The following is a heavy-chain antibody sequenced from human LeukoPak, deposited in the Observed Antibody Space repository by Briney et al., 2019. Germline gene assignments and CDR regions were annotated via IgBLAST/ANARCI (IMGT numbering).Heavy chain of an antibody. J-gene: IGHJ3*02. V-gene: IGHV3-48*02. D-gene: IGHD6-19*01. CDR3: ARGRAGYAFDI. Sequence: PGESLRLSCAASGFSFSTYSMNWVRQAPGKGLEWVSYISSSSSTIYYADSAKGRFTISRDNAKNSLYLHMNSLRDEDTAVYYCARGRAGYAFDIWGQGTMVTVSS. CDR2: ISSSSSTI. CDR1: GFSFSTYS.